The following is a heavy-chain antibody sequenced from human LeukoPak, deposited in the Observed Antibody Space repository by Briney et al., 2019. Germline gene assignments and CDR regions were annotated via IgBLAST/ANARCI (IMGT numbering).Heavy chain of an antibody. D-gene: IGHD3-10*01. CDR1: GNTSNRYG. CDR3: ARVASSNYYYGLDV. V-gene: IGHV1-18*01. CDR2: ISVYNGHT. J-gene: IGHJ6*02. Sequence: GASVKVSCKTSGNTSNRYGISWVRQAPGQGLEWMGWISVYNGHTNYAKKFQGRITMTTDTSTSTAYMELRSLTYDDTAVYYCARVASSNYYYGLDVWGQGTMVTVS.